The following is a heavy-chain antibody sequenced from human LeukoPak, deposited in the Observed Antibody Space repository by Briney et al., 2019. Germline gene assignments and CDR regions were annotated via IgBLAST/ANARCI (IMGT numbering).Heavy chain of an antibody. CDR3: ARYGLGLRLINYYYYGMDV. V-gene: IGHV1-69*13. CDR2: FTPILCTE. D-gene: IGHD5-12*01. J-gene: IGHJ6*02. Sequence: GASVKVSCKASGCTFTSYAISWGRQAPGQGLEGMGGFTPILCTETYRQKFQGRVTITADESTSTAYMELSSLRSEDTAVYYCARYGLGLRLINYYYYGMDVWGQGTTVTVSS. CDR1: GCTFTSYA.